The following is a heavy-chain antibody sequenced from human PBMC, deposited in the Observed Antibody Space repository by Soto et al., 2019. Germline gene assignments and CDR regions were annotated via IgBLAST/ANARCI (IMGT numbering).Heavy chain of an antibody. V-gene: IGHV1-18*04. D-gene: IGHD6-6*01. CDR1: GYTFTSYG. CDR3: ARDEYSSSHYNLYYYGMDV. CDR2: ISAYNGNT. J-gene: IGHJ6*02. Sequence: QVQLVQSGAEVKKPGASVKVSCKASGYTFTSYGISWVRQAHGQGLEWMGWISAYNGNTNYAQKLQGRVTMTTDTSTSTAYMELRSLRSDDTAVYYCARDEYSSSHYNLYYYGMDVWGQGTTVTVSS.